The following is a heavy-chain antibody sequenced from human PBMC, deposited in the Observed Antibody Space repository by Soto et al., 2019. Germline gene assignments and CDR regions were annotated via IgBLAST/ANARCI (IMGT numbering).Heavy chain of an antibody. J-gene: IGHJ4*02. Sequence: QVQLQESGPGLVKPSQTLSLTCSVSGGSISSGGYYWSWVRQHPGKGLGWIGYIYSSGSTYLNPSRESRVSISMDTSKNHSSLRLTSVTAPFTAVDFCERGTYTYGYAIEHWGQGTLVTVSS. CDR2: IYSSGST. CDR3: ERGTYTYGYAIEH. V-gene: IGHV4-31*03. D-gene: IGHD5-18*01. CDR1: GGSISSGGYY.